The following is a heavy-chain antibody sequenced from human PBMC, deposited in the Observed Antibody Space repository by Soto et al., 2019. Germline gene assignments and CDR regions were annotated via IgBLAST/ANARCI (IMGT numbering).Heavy chain of an antibody. CDR3: ARPSYYYDSRDDAFDI. D-gene: IGHD3-22*01. J-gene: IGHJ3*02. CDR1: GGTISSYA. V-gene: IGHV1-69*13. CDR2: IIPIFGTT. Sequence: SVKVSCKASGGTISSYAISWVRQAPGQGLEWMGGIIPIFGTTNYAQKFQGRVTITADESTSTAYMELSSLRAEDTAVYYCARPSYYYDSRDDAFDIWGQGTMVTVSS.